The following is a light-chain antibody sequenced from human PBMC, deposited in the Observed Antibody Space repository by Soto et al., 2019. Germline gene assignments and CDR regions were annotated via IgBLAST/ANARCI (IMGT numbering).Light chain of an antibody. V-gene: IGLV1-51*01. J-gene: IGLJ2*01. Sequence: QSVLTQPPSVSAAPGQTVTISCSGSSSNVQNNYVSWHQQLPGAAPKLLIYGNNKRPSGIPDRFSGSKSGATATLGITGLQTGDAADYYCVTWDGSLPGEVFGGGTKVTVL. CDR2: GNN. CDR1: SSNVQNNY. CDR3: VTWDGSLPGEV.